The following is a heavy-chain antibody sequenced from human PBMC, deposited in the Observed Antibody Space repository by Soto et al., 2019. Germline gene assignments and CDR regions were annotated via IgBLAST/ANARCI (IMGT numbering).Heavy chain of an antibody. CDR2: IHNGGST. J-gene: IGHJ4*02. CDR3: ARVQVLQFLEWFPDY. V-gene: IGHV3-53*01. D-gene: IGHD3-3*01. Sequence: EVQLVESGGGLIQPGGSLRLSCAASGFTVSSNYMTWVRQAPGKGLEWVSVIHNGGSTYYADSVKGRFTLSRDSSKNTLYIQMNSLRSDDTAVYYCARVQVLQFLEWFPDYWGQGSLVIVSS. CDR1: GFTVSSNY.